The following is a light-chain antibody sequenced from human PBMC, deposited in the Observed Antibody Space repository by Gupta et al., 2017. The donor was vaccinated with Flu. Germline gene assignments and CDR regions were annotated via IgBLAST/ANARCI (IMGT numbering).Light chain of an antibody. CDR2: GAS. CDR1: QSVSSN. J-gene: IGKJ4*01. CDR3: QQDKNSPPLT. Sequence: EIVMTQSPDNLSVSSGERATLPCRVSQSVSSNLAWFQQKPRQAPRLLIYGASTRDTCITARFSGSGSWRDLTLTISIRQLEDFAVYYCQQDKNSPPLTFGRGTKVEIK. V-gene: IGKV3-15*01.